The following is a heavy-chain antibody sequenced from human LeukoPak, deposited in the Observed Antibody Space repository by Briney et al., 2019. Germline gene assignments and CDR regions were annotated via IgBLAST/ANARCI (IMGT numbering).Heavy chain of an antibody. Sequence: ASVKVSCKASGYTFTGYYMHWVRHAPGQGLEWMGWINPNSGGTNYVQKLQGRVTMTRDTSISTAYMELSRLRSDDTAMYYCARDTARITMFRVAKYMDVWGKATTVTVSS. CDR3: ARDTARITMFRVAKYMDV. CDR2: INPNSGGT. D-gene: IGHD3-3*01. V-gene: IGHV1-2*02. J-gene: IGHJ6*03. CDR1: GYTFTGYY.